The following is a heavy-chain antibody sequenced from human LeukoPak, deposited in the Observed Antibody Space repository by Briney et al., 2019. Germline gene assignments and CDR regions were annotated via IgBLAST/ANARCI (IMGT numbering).Heavy chain of an antibody. CDR1: GFTFSDYW. Sequence: GGSLRLSCAASGFTFSDYWMSWVRQLPGKGLEWVANIKQDGSEKYYVDSVKGRFTISRHNSKNTLYLQMNSLRAEDTAVYYCARGDYYDSSGYIDYWGQGTLVTVSS. J-gene: IGHJ4*02. V-gene: IGHV3-7*03. D-gene: IGHD3-22*01. CDR3: ARGDYYDSSGYIDY. CDR2: IKQDGSEK.